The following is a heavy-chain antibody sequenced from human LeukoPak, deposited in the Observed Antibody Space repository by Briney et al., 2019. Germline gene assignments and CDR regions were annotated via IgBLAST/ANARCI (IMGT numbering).Heavy chain of an antibody. J-gene: IGHJ4*02. CDR1: GFTFNSFW. CDR3: ARGSRYCSSTSCYSFDY. V-gene: IGHV3-7*01. CDR2: IKQGGSEK. D-gene: IGHD2-2*02. Sequence: PGGSLRLSCAASGFTFNSFWMSWVRQAPGKGLEWVANIKQGGSEKYYVDSVRGRFTISRDNAKNSLYLQMNSLRAEDTAVYYCARGSRYCSSTSCYSFDYRGQGTLVTVSS.